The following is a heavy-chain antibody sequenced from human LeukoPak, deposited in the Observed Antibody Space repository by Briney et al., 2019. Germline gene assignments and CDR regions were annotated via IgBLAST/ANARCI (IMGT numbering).Heavy chain of an antibody. CDR2: ISSSSSYI. CDR3: ARGSGDVAAAGFHIYYYGMDV. CDR1: GFTFSSYS. J-gene: IGHJ6*02. Sequence: GGSLRLSCAASGFTFSSYSMNWVRQAPGKGLEWVSSISSSSSYIYYADSVKGRFTISRDNAKNSLYLQMNSLRAEDTAVYYCARGSGDVAAAGFHIYYYGMDVWGQGTTVTVSS. V-gene: IGHV3-21*01. D-gene: IGHD6-13*01.